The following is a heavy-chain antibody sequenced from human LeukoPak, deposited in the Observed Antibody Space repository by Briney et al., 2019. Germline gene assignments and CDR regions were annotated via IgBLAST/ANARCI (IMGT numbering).Heavy chain of an antibody. D-gene: IGHD1-1*01. CDR2: IYYSGST. CDR1: GDSISSYY. J-gene: IGHJ4*02. CDR3: ARHGPLERPFYFDY. V-gene: IGHV4-59*08. Sequence: SETLSLTCTVSGDSISSYYWSWIRQPPGKGLECLGYIYYSGSTNYNPSLKSRVTISVDTSKNQFSLKLSSVTAADTAVYYCARHGPLERPFYFDYWGQGILVTVSS.